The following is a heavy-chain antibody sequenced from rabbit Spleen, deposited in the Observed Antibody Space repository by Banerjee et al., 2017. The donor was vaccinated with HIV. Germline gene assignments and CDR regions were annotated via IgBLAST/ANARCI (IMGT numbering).Heavy chain of an antibody. Sequence: QQLVESGGGLVKPGASLTLTCKASGFSFSSGYNMCWVRQAPGKGLEWIGCIYAGSSGSTYYASWAKGRFTISKTSSTTVTLQVTSLTAADTATYFCARDSGSSNGWANHLWGQGTLVTVS. J-gene: IGHJ3*01. CDR2: IYAGSSGST. V-gene: IGHV1S40*01. CDR1: GFSFSSGYN. CDR3: ARDSGSSNGWANHL. D-gene: IGHD1-1*01.